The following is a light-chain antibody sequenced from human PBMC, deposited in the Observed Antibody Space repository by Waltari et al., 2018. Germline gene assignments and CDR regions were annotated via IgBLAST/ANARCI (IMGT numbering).Light chain of an antibody. CDR2: DAS. V-gene: IGKV3-15*01. Sequence: EIVMTQSPATVSVSPGNRVTLSCRASQSISSNLAWYQQRPCQAPRLLIHDASTRATDTPDRISGSRSGTDFSRTISSLQSEDLAVYYCQQYGDWPWTFGQGTKVE. J-gene: IGKJ1*01. CDR1: QSISSN. CDR3: QQYGDWPWT.